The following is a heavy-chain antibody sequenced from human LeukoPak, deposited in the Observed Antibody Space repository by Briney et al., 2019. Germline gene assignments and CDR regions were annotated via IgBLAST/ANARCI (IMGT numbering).Heavy chain of an antibody. V-gene: IGHV3-48*03. J-gene: IGHJ4*02. Sequence: GGSLRLSCAASGFTFSSYEMNWVRQAPGKGLEGVSYISSSGSTIYYADSVKGRFTISRDNAKNSLYLQMNSLRAEDTACYYCARPSSADRSGPELVYWGQGTLVTVSS. D-gene: IGHD3-22*01. CDR3: ARPSSADRSGPELVY. CDR2: ISSSGSTI. CDR1: GFTFSSYE.